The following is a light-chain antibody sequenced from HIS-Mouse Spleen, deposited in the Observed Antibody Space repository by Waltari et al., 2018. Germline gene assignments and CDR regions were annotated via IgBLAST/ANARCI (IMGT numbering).Light chain of an antibody. V-gene: IGKV1-9*01. CDR1: QGISSY. J-gene: IGKJ1*01. CDR2: AAS. Sequence: DIQLTQSPSFQTASVGDRVTITCRASQGISSYLAWYQQKPGKAPKLLIYAASTLQSGVPSRFSGSGSETEFTLTISSLQPEDFATYYCQQLNSYPPTFGQGTKVEIK. CDR3: QQLNSYPPT.